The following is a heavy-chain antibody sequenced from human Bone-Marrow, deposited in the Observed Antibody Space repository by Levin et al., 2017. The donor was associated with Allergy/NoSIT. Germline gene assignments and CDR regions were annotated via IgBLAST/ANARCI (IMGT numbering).Heavy chain of an antibody. J-gene: IGHJ4*02. CDR2: INPNSGGT. D-gene: IGHD5-18*01. CDR3: ARDSRIQLWT. CDR1: GYTFTGYY. Sequence: GESLKISCKASGYTFTGYYMHWVRQAPGQGLEWMGRINPNSGGTNYAQKFQGRVTMTRDTSISTAYMELSRLRSDDTAVYYCARDSRIQLWTWGQGTLVTVSS. V-gene: IGHV1-2*06.